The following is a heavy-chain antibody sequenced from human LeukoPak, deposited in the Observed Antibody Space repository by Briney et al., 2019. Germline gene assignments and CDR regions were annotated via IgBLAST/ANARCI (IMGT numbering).Heavy chain of an antibody. CDR3: ALTWIAAAGLYFVY. Sequence: SETLSLTCTVSGGSISSYYWSWIRQPPGKGLEWIGYIYYSGSTNYNPSLKSRVTISVDTSKNQFSLKLSSVTAADTAVYYCALTWIAAAGLYFVYWGQGTLVTVSS. CDR2: IYYSGST. D-gene: IGHD6-13*01. CDR1: GGSISSYY. V-gene: IGHV4-59*01. J-gene: IGHJ4*02.